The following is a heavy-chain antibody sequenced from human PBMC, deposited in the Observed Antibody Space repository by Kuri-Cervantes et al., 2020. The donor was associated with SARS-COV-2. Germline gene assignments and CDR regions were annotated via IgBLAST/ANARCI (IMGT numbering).Heavy chain of an antibody. J-gene: IGHJ4*02. CDR3: ARVKAPVLRFLEWPKKTYYLDY. D-gene: IGHD3-3*01. CDR2: IYYSGST. V-gene: IGHV4-31*03. Sequence: SETLSLTCTVSGGSISSGGYYWSWIRQHPGKGLEWIGYIYYSGSTYYNPSLKSRVTISVDTSKNQFSLKLSSVTAADTAVYYCARVKAPVLRFLEWPKKTYYLDYWGQGTLVTVSS. CDR1: GGSISSGGYY.